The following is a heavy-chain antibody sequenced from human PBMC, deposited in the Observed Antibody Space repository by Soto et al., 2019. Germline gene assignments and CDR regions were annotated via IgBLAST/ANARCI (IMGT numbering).Heavy chain of an antibody. CDR1: GFTFRNYA. CDR2: ISGVDGYS. J-gene: IGHJ6*02. V-gene: IGHV3-23*01. Sequence: EVQLLESGGDLVHPGGSLRLSCAASGFTFRNYAMNWVRQAPGKGLEWVAAISGVDGYSSYIDSVKGRFTISRDDSDKTVYLQMNSLRVEDTAVYYCARDRSYANHYYYYYAMDVWGQGTTVTISS. D-gene: IGHD3-16*01. CDR3: ARDRSYANHYYYYYAMDV.